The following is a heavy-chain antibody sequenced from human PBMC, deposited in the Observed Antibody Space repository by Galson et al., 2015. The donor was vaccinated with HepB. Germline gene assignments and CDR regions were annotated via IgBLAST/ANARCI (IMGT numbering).Heavy chain of an antibody. CDR2: FDPEDGGT. CDR3: ATRPNIVGAIEGMG. J-gene: IGHJ4*02. Sequence: SVKVSCKVSGYTLTELSMHWVRQAPGKGLEWMGGFDPEDGGTIYAQKFQGRVTMTEDTSTDTAYMELSSLRSEDTAVYYCATRPNIVGAIEGMGWGQGTLVTVSS. CDR1: GYTLTELS. V-gene: IGHV1-24*01. D-gene: IGHD1-26*01.